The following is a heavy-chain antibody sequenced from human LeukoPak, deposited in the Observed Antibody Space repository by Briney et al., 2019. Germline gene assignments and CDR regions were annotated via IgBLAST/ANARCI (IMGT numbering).Heavy chain of an antibody. D-gene: IGHD3-10*01. Sequence: ASVKVSCKASGHPFTGIYVHWVRQAPGQGLEWMGWTNCNSGDIHYAQKFQGRVIMTRDTSSSTAYVDLSRLTSDDTAVYYCARVGDGSGSYEWFDPWGQGTLVTVSS. CDR1: GHPFTGIY. J-gene: IGHJ5*02. CDR2: TNCNSGDI. CDR3: ARVGDGSGSYEWFDP. V-gene: IGHV1-2*02.